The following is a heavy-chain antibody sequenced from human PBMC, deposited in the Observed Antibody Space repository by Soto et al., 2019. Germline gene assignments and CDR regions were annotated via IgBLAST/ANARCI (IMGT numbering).Heavy chain of an antibody. CDR2: INHSGST. V-gene: IGHV4-34*01. D-gene: IGHD3-3*01. Sequence: SDTLSLTFHYYGWPFSDYYWSRIRQPPGKGLEWIGEINHSGSTNYDPSLKSRVTISVDTSKNQFSLKLSSVSAADTAVYYCARDTIFGVVIIRHYFDYWGQG. CDR3: ARDTIFGVVIIRHYFDY. J-gene: IGHJ4*02. CDR1: GWPFSDYY.